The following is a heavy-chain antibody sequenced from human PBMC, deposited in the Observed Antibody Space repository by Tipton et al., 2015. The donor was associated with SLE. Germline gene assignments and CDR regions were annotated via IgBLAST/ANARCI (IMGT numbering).Heavy chain of an antibody. Sequence: SLRLSCAASGFTFDHHAMHWVRQVPGKGLEWVSGISWNSDNIGYADSVKGRFTISRDNRKNSLYLQMNSLRAEDTALYFCAKDVSSGFDYIWGSYRYYCGMAVWGQGTTVTVSS. D-gene: IGHD3-16*02. CDR3: AKDVSSGFDYIWGSYRYYCGMAV. J-gene: IGHJ6*02. CDR2: ISWNSDNI. CDR1: GFTFDHHA. V-gene: IGHV3-9*01.